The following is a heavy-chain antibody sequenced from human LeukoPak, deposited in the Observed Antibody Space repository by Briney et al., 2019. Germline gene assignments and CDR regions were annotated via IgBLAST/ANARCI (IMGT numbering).Heavy chain of an antibody. D-gene: IGHD2-15*01. CDR1: GGSISSYY. CDR2: IYTSGST. CDR3: ARDLAGCSGGSCYSEDY. J-gene: IGHJ4*02. V-gene: IGHV4-4*07. Sequence: SETLSPTCTVSGGSISSYYWSWIRQPAGKGLEWIGRIYTSGSTNYNPSLKSRVTMSVDTSKNQFSLKLSSVTAADTAVYYCARDLAGCSGGSCYSEDYWGQGTLVTVSS.